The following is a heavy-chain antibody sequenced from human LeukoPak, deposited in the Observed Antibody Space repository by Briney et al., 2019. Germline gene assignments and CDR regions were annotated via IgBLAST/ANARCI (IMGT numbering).Heavy chain of an antibody. J-gene: IGHJ6*02. V-gene: IGHV1-3*01. CDR1: GGTFSSYA. D-gene: IGHD1-26*01. CDR2: INAGNGNT. CDR3: ARFLGGSYGMDV. Sequence: ASVKVSCKASGGTFSSYAISWVRQAPGQRLEWMGWINAGNGNTKFSQKFQGRVTITRDTSASTAYMELSSLRSEDTAVNYCARFLGGSYGMDVWGQGTTVTVSS.